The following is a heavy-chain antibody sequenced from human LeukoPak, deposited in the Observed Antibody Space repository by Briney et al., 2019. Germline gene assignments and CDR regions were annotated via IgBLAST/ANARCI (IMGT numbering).Heavy chain of an antibody. V-gene: IGHV1-18*01. Sequence: ASVKVSCKASGYTFTSYGISWVRQAPGQGLEWMGWISAYNGNTNYAQKLQGRVTMTTDTSTSTAYMELRSLRSDDTAVYYCARDDYYVGSGYGPFDYWGQGTLVTVFS. CDR3: ARDDYYVGSGYGPFDY. CDR2: ISAYNGNT. CDR1: GYTFTSYG. D-gene: IGHD3-22*01. J-gene: IGHJ4*01.